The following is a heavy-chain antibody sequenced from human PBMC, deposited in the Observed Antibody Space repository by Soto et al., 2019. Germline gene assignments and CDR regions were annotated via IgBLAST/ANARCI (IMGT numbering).Heavy chain of an antibody. Sequence: GGSLRLSCAGSGFTYSNYAMSCVRQTPGKGLECVSAISSAVNTYYADSVKGRFTISRDNSKNTLSMKMSSLRAEDTAVYYCAKQVSDDTSSPYYFDYWGQGTLVTVS. J-gene: IGHJ4*02. CDR2: ISSAVNT. CDR3: AKQVSDDTSSPYYFDY. CDR1: GFTYSNYA. D-gene: IGHD6-6*01. V-gene: IGHV3-23*01.